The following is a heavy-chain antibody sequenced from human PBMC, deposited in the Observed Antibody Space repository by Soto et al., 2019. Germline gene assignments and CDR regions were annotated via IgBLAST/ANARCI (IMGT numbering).Heavy chain of an antibody. V-gene: IGHV1-8*01. J-gene: IGHJ5*02. CDR2: MNPNSGNT. D-gene: IGHD3-3*01. Sequence: ASVKVSCKASGYTFTSYDINWVRQATGQGLEWMGWMNPNSGNTGYAQKFQGRVTMTRNTSISTAYMELSSLRSEDTAVYYCARVQRGDFWSGYYYDWFDPWGQGILFTVS. CDR3: ARVQRGDFWSGYYYDWFDP. CDR1: GYTFTSYD.